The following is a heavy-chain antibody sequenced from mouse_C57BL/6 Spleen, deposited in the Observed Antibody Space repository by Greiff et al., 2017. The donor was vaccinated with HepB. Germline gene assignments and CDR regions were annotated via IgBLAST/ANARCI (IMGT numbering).Heavy chain of an antibody. D-gene: IGHD1-1*01. CDR2: IYPGNSDT. CDR3: TREANHYYGSSYGYFDV. J-gene: IGHJ1*03. Sequence: EVQLQQSGTVLARPGASVKMSCKTSGYTFTSYWMHWVKQRPGQGLEWIGAIYPGNSDTSYNQKFKGKAKLTAVTSASTAYMELSSLTNEDSAVYYCTREANHYYGSSYGYFDVWGTGTTVTVSS. CDR1: GYTFTSYW. V-gene: IGHV1-5*01.